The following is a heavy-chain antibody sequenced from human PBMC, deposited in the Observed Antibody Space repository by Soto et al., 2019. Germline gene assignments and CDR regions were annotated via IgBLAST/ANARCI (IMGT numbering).Heavy chain of an antibody. CDR3: VNLCSSTSCPYYYYYYGMDV. Sequence: EVQLLESGGGLVQPGGSLRLSCAASGFTFSSYAMSWVRQAPGKGLEWVSAISGSGGSTYYADSVKGRFTISRDNSKNTLYLQMNSLRAEDTAVYYCVNLCSSTSCPYYYYYYGMDVWVQGTTVTVSS. V-gene: IGHV3-23*01. CDR1: GFTFSSYA. D-gene: IGHD2-2*01. CDR2: ISGSGGST. J-gene: IGHJ6*02.